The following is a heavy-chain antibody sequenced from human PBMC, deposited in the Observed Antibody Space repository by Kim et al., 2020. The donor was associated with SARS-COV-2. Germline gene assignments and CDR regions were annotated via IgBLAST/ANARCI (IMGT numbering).Heavy chain of an antibody. J-gene: IGHJ3*02. CDR2: IIPIFGTA. CDR3: ARDQIAAAGTKRGNAFDI. D-gene: IGHD6-13*01. Sequence: SVKVSCKASGGTFSSYAISWVRQAPGQGLEWMGGIIPIFGTANYAQKFQGRVTITADESTSTAYMELSSLRSEDTAVYYCARDQIAAAGTKRGNAFDIWGQGTMVTVSS. CDR1: GGTFSSYA. V-gene: IGHV1-69*13.